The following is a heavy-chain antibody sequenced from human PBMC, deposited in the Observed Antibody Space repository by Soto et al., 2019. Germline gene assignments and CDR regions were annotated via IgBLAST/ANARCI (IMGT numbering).Heavy chain of an antibody. D-gene: IGHD2-2*01. CDR2: ISYDGSNT. CDR3: ATGPSMSPYNWFNP. CDR1: GFTFTSYA. V-gene: IGHV3-30-3*01. J-gene: IGHJ5*02. Sequence: GGSLRLSCAASGFTFTSYAMNWVRQAPGQGLEWVAQISYDGSNTYYADSVKGRYTISRDESKDTLYLQMNALRAEDTATYYCATGPSMSPYNWFNPWGQGTLVTVSS.